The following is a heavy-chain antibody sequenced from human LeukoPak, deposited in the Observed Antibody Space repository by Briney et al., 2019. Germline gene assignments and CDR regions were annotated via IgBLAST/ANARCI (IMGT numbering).Heavy chain of an antibody. CDR3: ARERFYVDGDYVAPYYFDY. J-gene: IGHJ4*02. CDR1: GGSISSYY. Sequence: SETLSLTCTVSGGSISSYYWSWIRQPPGKGLEWIGYIYYSGSTNYNPSLKSRVTISVDTSKNQFSLKLSSVTAADTAVYYCARERFYVDGDYVAPYYFDYWGQGTLVTVSS. CDR2: IYYSGST. V-gene: IGHV4-59*12. D-gene: IGHD4-17*01.